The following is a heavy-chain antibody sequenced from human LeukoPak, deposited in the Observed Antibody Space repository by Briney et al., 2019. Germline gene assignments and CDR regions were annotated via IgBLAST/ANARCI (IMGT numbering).Heavy chain of an antibody. D-gene: IGHD1-7*01. J-gene: IGHJ6*02. Sequence: SETLSLTCAVYGGSFSGYYWSWIRQPPGKGLEWIGEINHSGSTNYNPSLKSRVTISVDTSKNQFSLKLSSVTAADTAVYYCARAYPGITGTTRKYYGMDVRGQGTTVTVSS. CDR2: INHSGST. CDR1: GGSFSGYY. V-gene: IGHV4-34*01. CDR3: ARAYPGITGTTRKYYGMDV.